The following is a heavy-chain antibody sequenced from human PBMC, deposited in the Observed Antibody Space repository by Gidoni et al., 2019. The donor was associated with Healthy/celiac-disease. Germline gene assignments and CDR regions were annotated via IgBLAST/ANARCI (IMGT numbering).Heavy chain of an antibody. CDR1: GYSFTSYW. Sequence: EVQLVQSGAEVKKPGESLKIPCKGSGYSFTSYWSGWVRQMRGKGLEWMGIIYPGDSDTRYSPSFQGQVTISADKSISTAYLQWSSLKASDTAMYYCARLSRPHYYYYGMDVWGQGTTVTVSS. CDR2: IYPGDSDT. V-gene: IGHV5-51*01. J-gene: IGHJ6*02. CDR3: ARLSRPHYYYYGMDV.